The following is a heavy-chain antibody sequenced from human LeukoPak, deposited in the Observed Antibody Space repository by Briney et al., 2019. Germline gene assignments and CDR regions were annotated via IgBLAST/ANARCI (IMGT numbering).Heavy chain of an antibody. V-gene: IGHV1-2*02. J-gene: IGHJ4*02. CDR1: GYTFTGYY. D-gene: IGHD3-3*01. Sequence: ASVKVSCKASGYTFTGYYMHWVRQAPGQGLEWMGWINPNSGGTNYAQKFQGRATMTRDTSISTAYMELSRLRSDDTAVYYCARDSYDGTYDFWSGYRDYWGQGTLVTVSS. CDR2: INPNSGGT. CDR3: ARDSYDGTYDFWSGYRDY.